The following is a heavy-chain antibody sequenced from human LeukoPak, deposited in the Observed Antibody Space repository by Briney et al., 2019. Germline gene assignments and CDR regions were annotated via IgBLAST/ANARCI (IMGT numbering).Heavy chain of an antibody. Sequence: GGSLRLPCAASGFTFGDFAMNWVRQAPGKGLEWVAFIRRQASGGTTEYAASVKGRFTISRDDSKSIAYLQMNSLKTEDTAVYYCTRWLTVDRAYDPWGQGTLVTVSS. D-gene: IGHD3-22*01. CDR1: GFTFGDFA. J-gene: IGHJ5*02. CDR2: IRRQASGGTT. CDR3: TRWLTVDRAYDP. V-gene: IGHV3-49*04.